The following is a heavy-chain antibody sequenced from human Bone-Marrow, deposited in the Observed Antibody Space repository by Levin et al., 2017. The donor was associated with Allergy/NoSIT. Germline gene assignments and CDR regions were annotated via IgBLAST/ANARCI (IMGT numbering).Heavy chain of an antibody. CDR1: GFSVANSF. V-gene: IGHV3-53*01. J-gene: IGHJ6*02. Sequence: GGSLRLSCAGFGFSVANSFMSWVRQAPGKGLEWVSLIYSGGDTEYADSVKGRFTISRDNSRNTVHLDMNSLRAEDTAVYYCARGPEATYDGMDVWGQGTTVTVS. CDR2: IYSGGDT. CDR3: ARGPEATYDGMDV.